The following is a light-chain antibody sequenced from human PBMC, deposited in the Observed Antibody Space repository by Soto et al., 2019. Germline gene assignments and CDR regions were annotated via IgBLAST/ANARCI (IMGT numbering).Light chain of an antibody. CDR2: EVT. V-gene: IGLV2-14*01. J-gene: IGLJ3*02. Sequence: QSALTQPASLSGSPGQSITISCTGTSSDVGGYNYVSWYQHHPDKAPKLMIYEVTNRPSGVSNRFSGSKSGNTASLTISGLQAEDEADYYCSSYTTGSTRVVFGGGTKVTVL. CDR1: SSDVGGYNY. CDR3: SSYTTGSTRVV.